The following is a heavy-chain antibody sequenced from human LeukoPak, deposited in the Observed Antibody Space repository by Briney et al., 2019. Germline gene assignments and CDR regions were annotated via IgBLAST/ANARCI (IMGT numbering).Heavy chain of an antibody. D-gene: IGHD6-6*01. Sequence: SETLSLTCAVYGGSFSGYYWSWIRQPPGKGLEWIGEINHSGSTNYNPSLKSRVTISVDTSKNQFSLKLSSVTAADTAVYYYARGSILRREYKYYFDYWGQGTLVTVSS. CDR2: INHSGST. V-gene: IGHV4-34*01. J-gene: IGHJ4*02. CDR3: ARGSILRREYKYYFDY. CDR1: GGSFSGYY.